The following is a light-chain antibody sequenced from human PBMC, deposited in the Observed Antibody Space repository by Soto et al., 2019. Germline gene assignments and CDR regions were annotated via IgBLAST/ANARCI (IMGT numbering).Light chain of an antibody. CDR3: QQRSDWPRT. Sequence: EIVLTQSPATLSLSPGERATLSCRASEGVSRFLAWYQQKPGQAPRLLIFDASDRATGISARFSGSGSGTDFTLTISSLEPEDFAVYYCQQRSDWPRTFGQGTKV. J-gene: IGKJ1*01. CDR1: EGVSRF. CDR2: DAS. V-gene: IGKV3-11*01.